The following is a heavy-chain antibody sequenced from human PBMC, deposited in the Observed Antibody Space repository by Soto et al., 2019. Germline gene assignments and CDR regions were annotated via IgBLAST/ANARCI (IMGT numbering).Heavy chain of an antibody. CDR2: ISPSGVT. V-gene: IGHV4-4*02. D-gene: IGHD1-26*01. CDR1: GGSLGSNW. Sequence: TSETLSLTCAVSGGSLGSNWWSWVRQPPGKGLEWIGEISPSGVTNYNPSLKSRVTISMDKSKNQISLKLTSVTAADMAVYYCAGTLPYYLDYWGQGALVTVSS. CDR3: AGTLPYYLDY. J-gene: IGHJ4*02.